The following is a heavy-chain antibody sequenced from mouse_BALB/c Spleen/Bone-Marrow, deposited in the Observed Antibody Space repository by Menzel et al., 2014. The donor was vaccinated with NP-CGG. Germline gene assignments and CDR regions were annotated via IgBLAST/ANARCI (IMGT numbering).Heavy chain of an antibody. D-gene: IGHD3-1*01. Sequence: EVQLQQSGAELVKPGASVKLSCTASGFNIKDTYIHWVKQRPEQGLEWIGRIAPANADTKYGPKFQGKATITADTSSNTVYLQFISLTSEDTAIYYCVRAARTFDYWGQGTTLTVSS. J-gene: IGHJ2*01. V-gene: IGHV14-3*02. CDR3: VRAARTFDY. CDR1: GFNIKDTY. CDR2: IAPANADT.